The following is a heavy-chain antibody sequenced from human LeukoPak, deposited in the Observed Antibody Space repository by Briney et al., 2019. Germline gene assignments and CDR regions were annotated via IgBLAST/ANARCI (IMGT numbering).Heavy chain of an antibody. CDR1: GFTFSSCG. CDR3: AKEGYSYGLDY. V-gene: IGHV3-30*18. J-gene: IGHJ4*02. Sequence: GGSLRLSCAASGFTFSSCGMHWVRQAPGKGLEWVAVISYDGSNKYYADSVKGRFTISRDNSKNTLYLQMNSLRAEDTAVYYCAKEGYSYGLDYWGQGTLVTVSS. CDR2: ISYDGSNK. D-gene: IGHD5-18*01.